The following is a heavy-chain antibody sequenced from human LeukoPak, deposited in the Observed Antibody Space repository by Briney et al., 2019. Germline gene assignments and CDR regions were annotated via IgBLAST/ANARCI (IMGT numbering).Heavy chain of an antibody. CDR3: ARLRDYGSGTFYNDY. V-gene: IGHV4-59*08. J-gene: IGHJ4*02. CDR2: IYYTGSP. CDR1: GGSISSYY. Sequence: SETLSLTCTVSGGSISSYYWSWIRQPPGKGLEWIGYIYYTGSPNYNPSLKSRVTISVGTSKNQFSLKLSSVTAADTAVYYCARLRDYGSGTFYNDYWGQGTLVTVSS. D-gene: IGHD3-10*01.